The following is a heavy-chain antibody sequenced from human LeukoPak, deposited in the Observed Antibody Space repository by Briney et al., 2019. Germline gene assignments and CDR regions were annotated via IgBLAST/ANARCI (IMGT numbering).Heavy chain of an antibody. D-gene: IGHD1-26*01. CDR1: GASISGYY. CDR3: ARVGSGSFDY. V-gene: IGHV4-59*01. CDR2: IYYSGST. J-gene: IGHJ4*02. Sequence: SETLSLTCTVSGASISGYYWSWIRQPPGKGLEWIGCIYYSGSTNYNPSLKSRVTISVDTSKNQFSLKLSSVTAADTAVYYCARVGSGSFDYWGQGTLVTVSS.